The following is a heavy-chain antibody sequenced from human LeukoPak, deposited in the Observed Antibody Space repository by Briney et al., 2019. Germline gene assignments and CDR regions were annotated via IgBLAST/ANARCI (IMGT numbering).Heavy chain of an antibody. V-gene: IGHV3-21*01. J-gene: IGHJ5*02. CDR2: ISSSSSYT. CDR3: ARAELRYFDWGFDP. CDR1: GFTFSSYS. D-gene: IGHD3-9*01. Sequence: GGSLRLSCAASGFTFSSYSMNWVRQAPGKGLEWVSSISSSSSYTYYADSVKGRFTISRDNAKNSLYLQMNSLRAEDTAVYYCARAELRYFDWGFDPWGQGTLVTVSS.